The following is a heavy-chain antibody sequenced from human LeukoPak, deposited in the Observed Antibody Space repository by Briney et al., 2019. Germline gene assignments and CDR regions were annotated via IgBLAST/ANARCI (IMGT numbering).Heavy chain of an antibody. J-gene: IGHJ4*02. D-gene: IGHD3-3*01. Sequence: ASVKVSCKASGYTFTGYYMHWVRQAPGQGLEWMGWINPNSGGTNYAQKFQGRVTMTRDTSISTAYMELSRLRSDDTAVYYCARDFGATDYDFWSGMSPVDYWGQGTLVTVSS. V-gene: IGHV1-2*02. CDR1: GYTFTGYY. CDR2: INPNSGGT. CDR3: ARDFGATDYDFWSGMSPVDY.